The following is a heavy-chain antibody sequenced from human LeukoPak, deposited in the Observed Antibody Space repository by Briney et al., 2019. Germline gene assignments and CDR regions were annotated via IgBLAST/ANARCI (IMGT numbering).Heavy chain of an antibody. J-gene: IGHJ5*02. CDR1: GGSISSYY. D-gene: IGHD3-22*01. CDR2: IYYSGST. CDR3: ARVSYDSSGYSPGDWFDP. Sequence: PSETLSLTCTVSGGSISSYYWSWIRQPPGKGLEWIGYIYYSGSTNYNPSLKSRVTISVDTSKNQFSLKLSSVTAADTAVYYCARVSYDSSGYSPGDWFDPWGQGTLVTVFS. V-gene: IGHV4-59*01.